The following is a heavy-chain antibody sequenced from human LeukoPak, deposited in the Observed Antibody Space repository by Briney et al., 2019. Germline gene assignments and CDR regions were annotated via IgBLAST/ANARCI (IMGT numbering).Heavy chain of an antibody. CDR2: INPSGGST. Sequence: ASVKVSCKASGYTFTSYYMHWVRQAPGQGLEWMGIINPSGGSTSYAQKFQGRVTMTRDTSTSTVYMELSSLRSEDTAVYYCARDQDLDTAMVGDYYYYMDVWGKGTTVTVSS. D-gene: IGHD5-18*01. V-gene: IGHV1-46*01. CDR1: GYTFTSYY. CDR3: ARDQDLDTAMVGDYYYYMDV. J-gene: IGHJ6*03.